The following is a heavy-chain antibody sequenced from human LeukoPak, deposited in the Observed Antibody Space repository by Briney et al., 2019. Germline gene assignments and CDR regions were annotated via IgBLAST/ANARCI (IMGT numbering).Heavy chain of an antibody. J-gene: IGHJ4*02. D-gene: IGHD3-9*01. CDR2: INSDGRST. CDR3: VRGADTGYSSDS. V-gene: IGHV3-74*01. Sequence: GGSLRLSCAASGFILSSYAMSWVRQAPGKGLVWVSRINSDGRSTNYADSVKGRFSISRDNAENTLYLQMNSLRVEDTAVYYCVRGADTGYSSDSWGQGTLVTVSS. CDR1: GFILSSYA.